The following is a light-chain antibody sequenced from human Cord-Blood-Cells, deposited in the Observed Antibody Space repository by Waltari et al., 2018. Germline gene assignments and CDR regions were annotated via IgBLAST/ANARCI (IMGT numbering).Light chain of an antibody. Sequence: IQLTQSPSSLSASVGDIFTITCRHSQGISSYLAWYQQKPGKAPKPLSYSASTLQSRVPSRFSGSGSGTDFTLTISSLQPEDFATYYCQPLNSYPITFGQGTRLEIK. CDR2: SAS. J-gene: IGKJ5*01. V-gene: IGKV1-9*01. CDR3: QPLNSYPIT. CDR1: QGISSY.